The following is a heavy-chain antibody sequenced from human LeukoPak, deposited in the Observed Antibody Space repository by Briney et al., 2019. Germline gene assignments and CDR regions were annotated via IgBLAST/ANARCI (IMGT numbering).Heavy chain of an antibody. D-gene: IGHD2-21*02. J-gene: IGHJ4*02. Sequence: GGSLRLSCAACGFTFSSYAMGWVRQAPGKGLEWVSAISGSGGSTYYADSVKGRFTISRDNSKNTLYLQMNSLRAEDTAVYYRANPIAYCGGDCVFDYWAQGTLVTVSS. V-gene: IGHV3-23*01. CDR2: ISGSGGST. CDR1: GFTFSSYA. CDR3: ANPIAYCGGDCVFDY.